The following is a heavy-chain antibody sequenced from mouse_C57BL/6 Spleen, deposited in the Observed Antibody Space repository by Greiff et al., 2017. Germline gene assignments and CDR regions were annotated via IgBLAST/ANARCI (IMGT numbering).Heavy chain of an antibody. CDR2: FYPGSGSI. Sequence: QVQLQQSGAELVKPGASVTLSCKASGYTFTEYKIHWVKQRPGQGLGWIGGFYPGSGSIKYNENFKDKATLTADKSSGAVYMELSRLTSEDSAVYFCAGHEDLRGGSTGFDYWGQGTTLTVSS. CDR1: GYTFTEYK. V-gene: IGHV1-62-2*01. D-gene: IGHD1-1*02. CDR3: AGHEDLRGGSTGFDY. J-gene: IGHJ2*01.